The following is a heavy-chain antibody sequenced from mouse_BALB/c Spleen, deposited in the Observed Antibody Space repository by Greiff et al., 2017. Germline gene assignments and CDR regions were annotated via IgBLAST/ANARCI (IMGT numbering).Heavy chain of an antibody. Sequence: VKLMESGPGLVAPSQSLSITCTVSGFSLTGYGVNWVRQPPGKGLEWLGMIWGDGSSDYNSALKSRLSISKDNSKSQVFLKMNSLQTDDTARYYCARGYGYDGGAMDYWGQGTSVTVSS. V-gene: IGHV2-6-7*01. CDR1: GFSLTGYG. CDR3: ARGYGYDGGAMDY. D-gene: IGHD2-2*01. CDR2: IWGDGSS. J-gene: IGHJ4*01.